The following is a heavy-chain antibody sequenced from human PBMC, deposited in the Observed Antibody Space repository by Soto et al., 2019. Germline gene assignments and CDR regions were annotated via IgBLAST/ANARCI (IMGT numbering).Heavy chain of an antibody. CDR1: GGSMSNGDHY. D-gene: IGHD6-13*01. V-gene: IGHV4-31*03. CDR2: INYRGIT. Sequence: QMQLQESGPGLVKPSQTLSLTCTVSGGSMSNGDHYWNWIGQHPVTGLQWLGYINYRGITTYSPPLKSRAIISVATSKNQFSLKLSSVTAAVTAVYYCARDAPGAAPSRGQATLVTVSS. CDR3: ARDAPGAAPS. J-gene: IGHJ4*02.